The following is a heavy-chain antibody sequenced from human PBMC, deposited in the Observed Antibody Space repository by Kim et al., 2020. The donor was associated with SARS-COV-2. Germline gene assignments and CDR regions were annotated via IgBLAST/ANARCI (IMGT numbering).Heavy chain of an antibody. CDR2: ISYDGSNK. J-gene: IGHJ6*02. CDR1: GFTFSSYS. CDR3: AKDRGITIFGVAYGMDV. Sequence: GGSLRLSCAASGFTFSSYSMHWVRQAPGKGLEWVAVISYDGSNKYYADSVKGRFTISRDNSKNTLYLQMNSLRAEDTAVYYCAKDRGITIFGVAYGMDVWGQGTTVTVSS. V-gene: IGHV3-30*18. D-gene: IGHD3-3*01.